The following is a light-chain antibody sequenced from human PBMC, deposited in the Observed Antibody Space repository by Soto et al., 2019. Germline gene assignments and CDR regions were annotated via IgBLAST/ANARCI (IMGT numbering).Light chain of an antibody. CDR2: SAS. J-gene: IGKJ2*01. V-gene: IGKV3-15*01. CDR3: QQANGWPYT. Sequence: EIVMTQSPATLSVSPGGRATLSCRASHSISSLARYQQKPGQALRLLIYSASSRVTGIPARFSGSGSGTEFTLTISSLQSEDSAVYYCQQANGWPYTFGQGTKLEIK. CDR1: HSISSL.